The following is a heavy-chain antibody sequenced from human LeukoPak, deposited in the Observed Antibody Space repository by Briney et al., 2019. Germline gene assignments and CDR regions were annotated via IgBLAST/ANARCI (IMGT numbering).Heavy chain of an antibody. CDR2: IYHSGST. CDR1: GGSISSSNW. Sequence: SGTLSLTCAVSGGSISSSNWWSWVRQPPGKGLEWIGEIYHSGSTNYNPSLKSRITISVDKSKNQFSLKLASVTAADTAVYYCARERSGSEIFARSFDIWGQGTMVTVSS. CDR3: ARERSGSEIFARSFDI. J-gene: IGHJ3*02. D-gene: IGHD3-3*01. V-gene: IGHV4-4*02.